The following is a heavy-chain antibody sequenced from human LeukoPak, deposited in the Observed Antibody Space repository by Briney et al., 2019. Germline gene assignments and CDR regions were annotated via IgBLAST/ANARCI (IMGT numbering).Heavy chain of an antibody. J-gene: IGHJ4*02. CDR2: TYYSGNT. V-gene: IGHV4-59*01. CDR1: GGSMTNYY. Sequence: SETLSLTCTVSGGSMTNYYWTWIRQSPGKGLEWIGHTYYSGNTNYNPSLKSRVTISIDTSKNQFSLKLSSVTAADTTVYYCTRGRAYYDSTGYYYWGRGILVTVSS. CDR3: TRGRAYYDSTGYYY. D-gene: IGHD3-22*01.